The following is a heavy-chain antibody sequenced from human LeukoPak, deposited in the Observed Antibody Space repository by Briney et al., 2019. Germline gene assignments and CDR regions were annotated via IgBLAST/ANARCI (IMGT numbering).Heavy chain of an antibody. CDR2: ISYTGSA. CDR1: GGSISSYY. J-gene: IGHJ4*02. D-gene: IGHD3-10*01. CDR3: ARGGEYGSGSYYKY. Sequence: SETLSLICTVSGGSISSYYWSWIRQPPGKGLEWIGYISYTGSANYNPSLKSRVTISVDTSKNKFSLKLSSVTAADTAVYYCARGGEYGSGSYYKYWGQGTLVTVSS. V-gene: IGHV4-59*08.